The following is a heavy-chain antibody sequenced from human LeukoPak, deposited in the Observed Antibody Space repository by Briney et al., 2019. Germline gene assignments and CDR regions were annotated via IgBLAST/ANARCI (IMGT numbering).Heavy chain of an antibody. CDR2: IYTSGST. Sequence: SETLSLTCTVSGGSISSGSYYWSWIRQPAGKGMEWIGRIYTSGSTNYNPSLKSRVTISVDTSKNQFSLKLSSVTAADTAVYYCTRDQTYSGSGIYTYFDYWGQGILVTVSS. J-gene: IGHJ4*02. D-gene: IGHD3-10*01. CDR1: GGSISSGSYY. V-gene: IGHV4-61*02. CDR3: TRDQTYSGSGIYTYFDY.